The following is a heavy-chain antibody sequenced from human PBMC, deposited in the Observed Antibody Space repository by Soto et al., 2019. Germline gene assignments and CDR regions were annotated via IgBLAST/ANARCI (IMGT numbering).Heavy chain of an antibody. Sequence: ASVKVSCKASGGTFSSYAISWVRQAPGQGLEWMGGIIPIFGAANYAQKFQGRVTITADESTSTAYMELSSLRSEDTAVYYCARGDYYDFWSGYYWGQGTLVTVSS. J-gene: IGHJ4*02. CDR3: ARGDYYDFWSGYY. V-gene: IGHV1-69*13. CDR2: IIPIFGAA. D-gene: IGHD3-3*01. CDR1: GGTFSSYA.